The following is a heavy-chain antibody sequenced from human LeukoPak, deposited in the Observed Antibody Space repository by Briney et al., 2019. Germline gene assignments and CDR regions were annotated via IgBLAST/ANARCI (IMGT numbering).Heavy chain of an antibody. Sequence: ASVKVSCKASGYTFTSYGISWVRQAPGQGLEWMGWISAYNGNTNYAQKLQGRVTITADKSTSTAYMELSSLRSEDTAVYYCAREEFRAARIHDYWGQGTLVTVSS. CDR3: AREEFRAARIHDY. CDR1: GYTFTSYG. D-gene: IGHD6-6*01. CDR2: ISAYNGNT. V-gene: IGHV1-18*01. J-gene: IGHJ4*02.